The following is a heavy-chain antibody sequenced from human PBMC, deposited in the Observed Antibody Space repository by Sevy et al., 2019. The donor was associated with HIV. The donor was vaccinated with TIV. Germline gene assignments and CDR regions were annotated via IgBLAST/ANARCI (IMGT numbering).Heavy chain of an antibody. CDR2: INYSGIR. Sequence: SETLSLTCTVSGASISSSGYYWGWIRQPPGKGLEWIASINYSGIRFYNPSLKSRITISADTSKNQFSLDLNSVTAADTAIYYCAGPILRDNNAWSYYDYWGQGTVVTVSS. CDR3: AGPILRDNNAWSYYDY. D-gene: IGHD3-3*01. V-gene: IGHV4-39*01. CDR1: GASISSSGYY. J-gene: IGHJ4*02.